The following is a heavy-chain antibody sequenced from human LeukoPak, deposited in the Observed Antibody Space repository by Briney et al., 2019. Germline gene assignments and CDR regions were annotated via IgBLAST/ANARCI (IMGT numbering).Heavy chain of an antibody. CDR1: GFTFSIYA. CDR3: AKGSKLVVITRDHYMAV. D-gene: IGHD3-22*01. J-gene: IGHJ6*03. V-gene: IGHV3-23*01. CDR2: ISGSGGST. Sequence: GGSLRLSCAASGFTFSIYAMNWVRQAPGKGLGWVSAISGSGGSTHYADSVKGRFTISRDNSKNTLYLQMNSLRAGDTAVYYCAKGSKLVVITRDHYMAVWGKGTTVTISS.